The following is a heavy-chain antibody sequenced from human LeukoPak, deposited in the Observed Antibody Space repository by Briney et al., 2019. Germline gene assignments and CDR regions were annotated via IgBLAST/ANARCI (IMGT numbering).Heavy chain of an antibody. J-gene: IGHJ4*02. CDR1: GFTFSSYA. D-gene: IGHD3-22*01. CDR3: ARGNYYDSSGYYYLFDY. V-gene: IGHV3-30-3*01. Sequence: GGSLRPSCAASGFTFSSYAMHWVRQAPGKGLEWVAVISYDGSNKYYADSVKGRFTISRDNSKNTLYLQMNSLRAEDTAVYYCARGNYYDSSGYYYLFDYWGQGTLVTVSS. CDR2: ISYDGSNK.